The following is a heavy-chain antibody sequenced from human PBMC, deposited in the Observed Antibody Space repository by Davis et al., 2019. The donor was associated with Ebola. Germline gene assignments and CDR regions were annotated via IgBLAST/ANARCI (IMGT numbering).Heavy chain of an antibody. CDR2: ISSSGSTI. V-gene: IGHV3-11*01. J-gene: IGHJ3*02. CDR1: GFTVSSNY. D-gene: IGHD5-24*01. Sequence: GESLKISCAASGFTVSSNYMSWVRQAPGKGLEWVSYISSSGSTIYYADSVKGRFTISRDNAKNSLYLQMNSLRAEDTAVYYCARVRRWLQFDAFDIWGQGTMVTVSS. CDR3: ARVRRWLQFDAFDI.